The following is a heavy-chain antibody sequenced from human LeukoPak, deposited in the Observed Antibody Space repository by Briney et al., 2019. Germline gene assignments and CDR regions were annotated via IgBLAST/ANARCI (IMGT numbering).Heavy chain of an antibody. D-gene: IGHD3-3*01. CDR2: IYSSGST. CDR1: GGSISNYY. J-gene: IGHJ4*02. V-gene: IGHV4-59*01. Sequence: RASETLSLTCTVSGGSISNYYWSWIRQPPGKGLVWIGYIYSSGSTNYNPSLKSRVTISVDTSKNQFSLKLDSVTAADTAVYYCARGGQVLRFLEWFVYWGQGTLVTVSS. CDR3: ARGGQVLRFLEWFVY.